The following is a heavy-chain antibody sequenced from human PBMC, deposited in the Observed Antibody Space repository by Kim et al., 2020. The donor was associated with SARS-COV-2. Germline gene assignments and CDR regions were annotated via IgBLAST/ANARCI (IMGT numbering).Heavy chain of an antibody. CDR1: GGSISSSNW. CDR2: IYHSGST. Sequence: SETLSLTCAVSGGSISSSNWWSWVRQPPGKGLEWIGEIYHSGSTNYNPSLKSRVTISVDKSKNQFSLKLSSVTAADTAVYYCARAPIVQQLVGGDWFDPWGQGTLVTVSS. V-gene: IGHV4-4*02. D-gene: IGHD6-13*01. J-gene: IGHJ5*02. CDR3: ARAPIVQQLVGGDWFDP.